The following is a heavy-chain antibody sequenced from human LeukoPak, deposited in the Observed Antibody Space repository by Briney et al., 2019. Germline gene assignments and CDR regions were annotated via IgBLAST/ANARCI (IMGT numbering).Heavy chain of an antibody. Sequence: ASVKVSCKASGGTFSSYAISWVRQAPGQGLEWMGWMNPNSGNTGYAQKFQGRVTITRNTSISTAYMELSSLRSEDTAVYYCASGDIDAFDIWGQGTMVTVSS. V-gene: IGHV1-8*03. CDR2: MNPNSGNT. CDR3: ASGDIDAFDI. D-gene: IGHD2-15*01. CDR1: GGTFSSYA. J-gene: IGHJ3*02.